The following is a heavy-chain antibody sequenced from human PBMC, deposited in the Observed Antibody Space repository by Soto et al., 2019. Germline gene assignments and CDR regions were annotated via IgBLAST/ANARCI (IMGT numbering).Heavy chain of an antibody. CDR1: GFTFSDYY. J-gene: IGHJ5*02. CDR2: ISSSGSTI. Sequence: GGSLRLSCAASGFTFSDYYMSWIRQAPGKGLEWVSYISSSGSTIYYADSVKGRFTISRDNAKNSLYLQMNSLRAEDTAVYYCASRALYSSSWYWFDPWGQGTLVTVSS. CDR3: ASRALYSSSWYWFDP. V-gene: IGHV3-11*01. D-gene: IGHD6-13*01.